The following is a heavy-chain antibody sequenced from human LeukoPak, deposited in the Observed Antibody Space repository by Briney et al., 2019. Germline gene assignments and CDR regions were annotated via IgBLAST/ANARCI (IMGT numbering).Heavy chain of an antibody. V-gene: IGHV3-33*06. D-gene: IGHD3-22*01. CDR2: IWHDGSND. CDR3: AKVPGDYYDTSGAFDY. J-gene: IGHJ4*02. CDR1: GFIFSSYG. Sequence: GGSLRLSCAASGFIFSSYGMHWVRQAPGKGLEWVARIWHDGSNDDYADSVKGRFTIPTDNSKNTLYLQMNSLRAEDTAIYYCAKVPGDYYDTSGAFDYWGQGTLVTVSS.